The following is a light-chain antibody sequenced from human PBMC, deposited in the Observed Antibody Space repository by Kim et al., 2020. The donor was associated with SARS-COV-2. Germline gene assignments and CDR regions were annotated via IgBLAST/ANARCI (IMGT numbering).Light chain of an antibody. J-gene: IGKJ1*01. Sequence: EIVMTQSPATLSVSPGERATLSCRASQGVNNNLAWYQQKPGQAPRLLIYGASTRATGIPARFSGSGSGTEFTLTVSSLQSEDFALYYCQQYNNWPRKFGQGTKVDIK. CDR2: GAS. CDR1: QGVNNN. V-gene: IGKV3-15*01. CDR3: QQYNNWPRK.